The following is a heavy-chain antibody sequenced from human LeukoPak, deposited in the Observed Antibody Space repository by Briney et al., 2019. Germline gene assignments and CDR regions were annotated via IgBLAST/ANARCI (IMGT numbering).Heavy chain of an antibody. Sequence: SETLSLTCTVSGGSISSSSYYWSWIRQPPGKGLEWIGEINHSGSTNYNPSLKSRVTISVDTSKNQFSLKLSSVTAADTAVYYCARGGTYYYGSGSYYSYYYGMDVWGQGTTVTVSS. CDR2: INHSGST. J-gene: IGHJ6*02. V-gene: IGHV4-39*07. CDR3: ARGGTYYYGSGSYYSYYYGMDV. D-gene: IGHD3-10*01. CDR1: GGSISSSSYY.